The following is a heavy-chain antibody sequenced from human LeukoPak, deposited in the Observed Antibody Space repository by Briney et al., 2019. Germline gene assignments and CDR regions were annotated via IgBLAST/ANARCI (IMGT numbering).Heavy chain of an antibody. J-gene: IGHJ4*02. CDR2: IYYSGST. CDR3: ASLPVVRGVTNIDY. D-gene: IGHD3-10*01. CDR1: GGSISSGGYY. Sequence: PSETLSLTCTVSGGSISSGGYYWSWIRQHPGKGLEWIGYIYYSGSTYYNPSLKSRVTISVDTSKNQFSLKLSSVTAADTAVYYCASLPVVRGVTNIDYWGQGTLVTVSS. V-gene: IGHV4-31*03.